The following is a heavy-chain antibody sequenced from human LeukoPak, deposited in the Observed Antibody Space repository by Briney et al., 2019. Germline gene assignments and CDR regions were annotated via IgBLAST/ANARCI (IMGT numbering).Heavy chain of an antibody. J-gene: IGHJ4*02. V-gene: IGHV3-30*02. Sequence: PGGSLRLSCAASGFTFSSYGMHWVRQAPGKGLEWVAFIRYDGSNKYNADSVKGRFTISRDNSKNTLYLQMNSLRVEDTAVYYCAKIYAPAATSTSFDYWGQGTLVTVSS. D-gene: IGHD2-2*01. CDR3: AKIYAPAATSTSFDY. CDR1: GFTFSSYG. CDR2: IRYDGSNK.